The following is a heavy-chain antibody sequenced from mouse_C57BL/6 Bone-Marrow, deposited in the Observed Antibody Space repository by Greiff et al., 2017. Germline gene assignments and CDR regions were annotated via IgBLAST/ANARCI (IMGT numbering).Heavy chain of an antibody. J-gene: IGHJ1*03. V-gene: IGHV1-80*01. Sequence: QVQLQQSGAELVKPGASVKISCKASGYAFSSYWMNWVKQRPGKGLEWIGQIYPGDGDPNYNGKFKGKATLTADKSSSTAYRQLSSLTSEDSAVYFCARKEEGNQDRCFDVWGTGTTVTVSS. D-gene: IGHD2-1*01. CDR3: ARKEEGNQDRCFDV. CDR2: IYPGDGDP. CDR1: GYAFSSYW.